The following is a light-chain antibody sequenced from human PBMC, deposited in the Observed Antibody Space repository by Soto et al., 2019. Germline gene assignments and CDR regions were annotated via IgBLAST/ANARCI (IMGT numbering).Light chain of an antibody. CDR3: QQYSRSPFT. Sequence: EIVLTQSPGTLSLSPGERAILSCRASQSVSRSYLAWYQQKAGQAPRLLIYDVSTRAAGVPDRFSGSGSGTEFTLTISKLEPEDFAVYYCQQYSRSPFTFGPGTKVDIK. V-gene: IGKV3-20*01. CDR2: DVS. CDR1: QSVSRSY. J-gene: IGKJ3*01.